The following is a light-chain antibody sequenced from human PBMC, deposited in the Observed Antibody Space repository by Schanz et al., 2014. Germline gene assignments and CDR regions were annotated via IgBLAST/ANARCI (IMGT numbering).Light chain of an antibody. CDR3: QQRSNWPLT. J-gene: IGKJ4*01. Sequence: EIVLTQSPGTLSLSPGERAALSCRASQSVSSTFLAWYQQKPGQAPRLLIYGASSRATGIPDRFRGSGSGTDFTLTISRLEPEDFAVYYCQQRSNWPLTFGGGTKVEIK. CDR1: QSVSSTF. CDR2: GAS. V-gene: IGKV3D-20*02.